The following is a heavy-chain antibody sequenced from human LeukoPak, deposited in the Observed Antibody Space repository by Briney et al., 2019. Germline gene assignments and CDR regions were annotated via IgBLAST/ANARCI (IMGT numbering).Heavy chain of an antibody. D-gene: IGHD3-10*01. CDR1: GYTFTSYG. CDR3: ARDLSVGAGSYQDY. CDR2: INAYNGNT. V-gene: IGHV1-18*01. Sequence: ASVKVSCKASGYTFTSYGISWVRQAPGQGLEWMGWINAYNGNTNYAQKLQGRVTMTTDTSTSSAYVELRSLGSDDTAVFYCARDLSVGAGSYQDYWGQGTLVTASS. J-gene: IGHJ4*02.